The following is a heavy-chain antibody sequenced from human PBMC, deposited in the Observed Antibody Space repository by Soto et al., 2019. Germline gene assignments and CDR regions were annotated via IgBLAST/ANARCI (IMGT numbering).Heavy chain of an antibody. D-gene: IGHD5-12*01. CDR2: ITHSGTYV. Sequence: GGSLRLSCTASGFTFSEYSMSWVRQAPGKGLEWVSSITHSGTYVYYADTVKGRFTISRDSASNSLFLQMTSLRAEDTAVYHCARARGNDWYSDYWGQGTLVTVSS. V-gene: IGHV3-21*01. CDR3: ARARGNDWYSDY. CDR1: GFTFSEYS. J-gene: IGHJ4*02.